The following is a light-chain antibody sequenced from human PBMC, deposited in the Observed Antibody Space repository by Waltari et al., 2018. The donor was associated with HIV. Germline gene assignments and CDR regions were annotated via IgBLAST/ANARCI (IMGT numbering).Light chain of an antibody. CDR2: MNN. CDR3: AAWDDSLSGPV. CDR1: GSNIGRNS. J-gene: IGLJ3*02. Sequence: QSVLTQPPSASGTPGQSVTISCSGSGSNIGRNSVYWSQHLPGTTPKLLIDMNNQRPSGVPDRFSGAKSGASASLAISGLRSGDEADYYCAAWDDSLSGPVFGGGTKVTVL. V-gene: IGLV1-47*01.